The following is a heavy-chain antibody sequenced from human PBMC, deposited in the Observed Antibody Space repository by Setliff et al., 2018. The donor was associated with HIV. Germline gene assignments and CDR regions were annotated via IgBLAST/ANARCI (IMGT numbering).Heavy chain of an antibody. V-gene: IGHV3-11*01. CDR3: ARDIPFGDLLMLQAYMDV. J-gene: IGHJ6*04. Sequence: GGSLRLSCAASGFTFGDHYMSWIRQAPGKGLEWVSSISGTATTIYSADSVKGRFTISRDNAKNSLFLQMNSLRAEDTALYYCARDIPFGDLLMLQAYMDVWGKGTTVTVSS. D-gene: IGHD3-10*01. CDR1: GFTFGDHY. CDR2: ISGTATTI.